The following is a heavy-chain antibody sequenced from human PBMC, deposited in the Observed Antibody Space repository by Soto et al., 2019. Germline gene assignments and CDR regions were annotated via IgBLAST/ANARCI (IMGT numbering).Heavy chain of an antibody. D-gene: IGHD2-15*01. CDR2: LYPGDSDT. CDR3: ARRHNGWSFDI. V-gene: IGHV5-51*01. CDR1: GYSFTSYW. J-gene: IGHJ3*02. Sequence: GESLKISCKGPGYSFTSYWIGWVRQMPGKGLEWMGILYPGDSDTRYSPSFQGQVTISVDKSISTAYLQWNSLKASDTAMYYCARRHNGWSFDIWGQGTMVTVSS.